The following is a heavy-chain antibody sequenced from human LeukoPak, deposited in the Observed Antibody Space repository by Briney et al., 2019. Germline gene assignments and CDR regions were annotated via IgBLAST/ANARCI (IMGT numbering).Heavy chain of an antibody. V-gene: IGHV4-4*07. CDR1: GGSISSYY. J-gene: IGHJ6*02. CDR3: ARVRITIFGVVTDYYYFYGMDV. CDR2: IYTSGST. D-gene: IGHD3-3*01. Sequence: SETLSLTCTVSGGSISSYYWGWIRQPAGKGLEWIGRIYTSGSTNYNPSLKSRVTMSVDTSKNQFSLKLSSVTAADTAVYYCARVRITIFGVVTDYYYFYGMDVWGQVTTVTVSS.